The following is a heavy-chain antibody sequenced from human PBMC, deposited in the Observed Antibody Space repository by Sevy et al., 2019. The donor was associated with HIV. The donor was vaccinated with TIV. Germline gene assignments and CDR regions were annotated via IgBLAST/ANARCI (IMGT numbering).Heavy chain of an antibody. V-gene: IGHV1-18*01. D-gene: IGHD6-13*01. J-gene: IGHJ4*02. CDR2: ISAYNGNT. CDR1: GYTFTSYG. Sequence: ASVKVSCKASGYTFTSYGISWVRQAPGQGLEWMGWISAYNGNTNYAQKLQGRVTMTTDTSTGTAYMELRSLGSDDTAVYYCVRFAAANFDYWGQGTLVTVSS. CDR3: VRFAAANFDY.